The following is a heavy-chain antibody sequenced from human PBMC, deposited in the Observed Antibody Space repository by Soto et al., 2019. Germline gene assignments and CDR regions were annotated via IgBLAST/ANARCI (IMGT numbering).Heavy chain of an antibody. CDR1: GGSISSYY. J-gene: IGHJ4*02. CDR2: IYYSGST. V-gene: IGHV4-59*01. CDR3: ASSSAFYFDY. D-gene: IGHD6-6*01. Sequence: ASETLSLTYTVSGGSISSYYGSWIRQPPGKGLEWIGYIYYSGSTNYNPSLKSRVTISVDTSKNQFSLKLSSVTAADTAVYYCASSSAFYFDYWGQGTLVTVSS.